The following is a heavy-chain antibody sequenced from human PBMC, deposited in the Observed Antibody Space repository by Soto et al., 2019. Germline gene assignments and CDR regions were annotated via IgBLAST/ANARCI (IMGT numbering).Heavy chain of an antibody. CDR1: GYTFTNYG. CDR2: INVHNVKT. J-gene: IGHJ4*02. D-gene: IGHD6-19*01. Sequence: QFQLVQSGGEVKRPGASVRVSCKASGYTFTNYGVTWMRQAPGQGLEWMGWINVHNVKTIYAQKFQGRVTMTWDTSLNTAYMELSSLMSEDTAVYYCARPPGYISDWYYFDLWGQGTLVTVSS. CDR3: ARPPGYISDWYYFDL. V-gene: IGHV1-18*01.